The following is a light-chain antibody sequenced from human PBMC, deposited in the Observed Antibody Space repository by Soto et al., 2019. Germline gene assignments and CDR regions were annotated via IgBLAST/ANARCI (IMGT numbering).Light chain of an antibody. J-gene: IGKJ5*01. CDR1: QNVDKF. V-gene: IGKV3-11*01. Sequence: EIELTQSPATLSLSPGETATPSCRASQNVDKFLAWYQQRPGQPPRLLIFDSSNRATGVPVRFSGSGSGTVFTLTIGSLEPEDSAVYYCQQRKNWPPITFGQGTRLE. CDR2: DSS. CDR3: QQRKNWPPIT.